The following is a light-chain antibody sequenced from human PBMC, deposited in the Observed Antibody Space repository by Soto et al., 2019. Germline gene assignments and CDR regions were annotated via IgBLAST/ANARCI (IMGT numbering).Light chain of an antibody. Sequence: DIHMTHSPSSLSSSLVDRVTITCRASHYISNYLNWYQQKPGKAPKLLIYAASSLQSGVPSRFSGSGSGTDFTLTISSLQPEDFATYYCQQSYSIPWTFGQGTKVDIK. V-gene: IGKV1-39*01. CDR1: HYISNY. J-gene: IGKJ1*01. CDR2: AAS. CDR3: QQSYSIPWT.